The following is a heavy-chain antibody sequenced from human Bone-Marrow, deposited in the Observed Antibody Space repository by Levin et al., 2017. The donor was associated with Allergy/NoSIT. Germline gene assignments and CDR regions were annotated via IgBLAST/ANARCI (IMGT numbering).Heavy chain of an antibody. CDR3: TKGQDYSESSAYWGRYYFDY. V-gene: IGHV3-9*01. Sequence: PGGSLRLSCAASGFSFDRYVMHWVRQAPGKGLEWVSGISGNSATVAYADSVKGRFTISRDNAKDSLYLQMNSLRAEDTALYYCTKGQDYSESSAYWGRYYFDYWGQGALVTVSS. D-gene: IGHD3-22*01. CDR1: GFSFDRYV. CDR2: ISGNSATV. J-gene: IGHJ4*02.